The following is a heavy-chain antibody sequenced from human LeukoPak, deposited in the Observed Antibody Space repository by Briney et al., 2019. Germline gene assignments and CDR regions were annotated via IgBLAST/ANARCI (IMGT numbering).Heavy chain of an antibody. CDR1: GFTFSSYA. Sequence: PGGSLRLSCAASGFTFSSYALHWVRQAPGKGLGWVAVISYDGSNKYYADSVKGRITISRDNSKNTLYLQMNSLRAEETAVYYCARGWGCSSTSCHKGGYYYYYYYMDVWGKGTTVTVSS. V-gene: IGHV3-30-3*01. CDR3: ARGWGCSSTSCHKGGYYYYYYYMDV. CDR2: ISYDGSNK. D-gene: IGHD2-2*02. J-gene: IGHJ6*03.